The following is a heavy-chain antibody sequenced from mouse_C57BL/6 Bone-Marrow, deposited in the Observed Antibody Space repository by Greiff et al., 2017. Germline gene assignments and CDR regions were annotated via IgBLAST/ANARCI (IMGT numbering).Heavy chain of an antibody. V-gene: IGHV2-4*01. CDR3: SKSLTVYGDAMDY. CDR1: GFSLTSYG. J-gene: IGHJ4*01. D-gene: IGHD2-10*02. Sequence: SFPGLVHPSPCLSITCTVSGFSLTSYGVHWVRQPPGKGLEWLGVIWSGGSTDYNAAFISRLSISKDNSKVKAFFKMNSLRADDTAIYCCSKSLTVYGDAMDYWGQGTSVTVSS. CDR2: IWSGGST.